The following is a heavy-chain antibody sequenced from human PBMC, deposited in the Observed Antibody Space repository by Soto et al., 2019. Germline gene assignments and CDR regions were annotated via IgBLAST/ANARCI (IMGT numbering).Heavy chain of an antibody. J-gene: IGHJ4*02. D-gene: IGHD2-2*01. Sequence: GGSLRLSCAASGFTFSNAWMSWVRQAPGKGLEWVGRIKSKTDGGTTDYAAPVKGRFTISRDDSKNTLYLQMNSLKTEDTAVYYCTTRLIVVVPAAILGYWGQGTLVTVSS. CDR2: IKSKTDGGTT. CDR1: GFTFSNAW. CDR3: TTRLIVVVPAAILGY. V-gene: IGHV3-15*01.